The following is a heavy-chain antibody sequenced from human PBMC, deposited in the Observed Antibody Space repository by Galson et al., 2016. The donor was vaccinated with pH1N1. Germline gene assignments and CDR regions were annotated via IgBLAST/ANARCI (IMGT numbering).Heavy chain of an antibody. J-gene: IGHJ4*02. V-gene: IGHV3-33*01. CDR2: IWYDGSNK. Sequence: SLRLSCAASGFTFGSYGMHWVRQAPGKGLEWVAVIWYDGSNKYYADSVKGRFTISRDNSKNTLYLQMNSLRAEDTAVYYCARDHLPDILTDYPVNWGQGTLVTVSS. CDR3: ARDHLPDILTDYPVN. CDR1: GFTFGSYG. D-gene: IGHD3-9*01.